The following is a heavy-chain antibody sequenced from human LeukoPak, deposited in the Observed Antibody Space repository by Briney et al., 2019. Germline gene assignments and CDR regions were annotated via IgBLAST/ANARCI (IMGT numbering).Heavy chain of an antibody. D-gene: IGHD6-19*01. J-gene: IGHJ5*02. CDR2: IIPILGIA. Sequence: GASVKVSCKASGGTFSSYAISWVRQAPGQGLEWMGRIIPILGIANYAQKFQGRVTITADKSTSTAYTELSSLRSEDTAVYYCARDMAKGLVGWFDPWGQGTLVTVSS. CDR1: GGTFSSYA. CDR3: ARDMAKGLVGWFDP. V-gene: IGHV1-69*04.